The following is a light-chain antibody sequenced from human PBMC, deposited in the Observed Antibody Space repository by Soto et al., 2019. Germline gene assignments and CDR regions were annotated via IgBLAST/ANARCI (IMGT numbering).Light chain of an antibody. CDR3: QQRGNWPLT. CDR1: QSVSSY. V-gene: IGKV3-11*01. J-gene: IGKJ1*01. Sequence: EIVLTQSPATLSLSPGERATLSCRASQSVSSYFAGYQQQPCQAPRLLIYDASNVATGIPARFSGSGSGTDFTLTISSLEPEDFAVYYCQQRGNWPLTFGQRTKVELK. CDR2: DAS.